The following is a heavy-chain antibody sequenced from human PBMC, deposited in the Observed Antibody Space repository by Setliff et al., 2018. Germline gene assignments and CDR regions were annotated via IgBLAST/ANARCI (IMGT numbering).Heavy chain of an antibody. CDR1: GFTFNNYY. CDR2: IHQNGSWI. V-gene: IGHV3-7*01. D-gene: IGHD2-8*01. CDR3: VRNGGNSDY. Sequence: LRLSCATSGFTFNNYYMSWVRQAPGKGLEWVANIHQNGSWIYYVDSVRGRFSISGDDARNSVHLQMNSLRAEDTAIYYCVRNGGNSDYWGQGTLVTVS. J-gene: IGHJ4*02.